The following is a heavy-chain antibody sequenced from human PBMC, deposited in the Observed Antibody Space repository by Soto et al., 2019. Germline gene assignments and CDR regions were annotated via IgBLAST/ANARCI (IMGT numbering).Heavy chain of an antibody. Sequence: SETLSLTCTVSGGSISSGGYYWSWIRQHPGRGLEWIGYIYYSGSTYYNPSLKSRVTISVDTSKNQFSLKLSSVTAADTAVYYCARAYSSWYQNWFDPWGQGTLVTVSS. CDR1: GGSISSGGYY. CDR3: ARAYSSWYQNWFDP. CDR2: IYYSGST. J-gene: IGHJ5*02. D-gene: IGHD6-13*01. V-gene: IGHV4-31*03.